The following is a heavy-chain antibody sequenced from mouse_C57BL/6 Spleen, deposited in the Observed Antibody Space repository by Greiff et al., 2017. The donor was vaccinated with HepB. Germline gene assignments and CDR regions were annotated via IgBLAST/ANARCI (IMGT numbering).Heavy chain of an antibody. CDR2: IYPRSGNT. J-gene: IGHJ2*01. D-gene: IGHD4-1*01. Sequence: QVQLKESGAELARPGASVKLSCKASGYTFTSYGISWVKQRTGQGLEWIGEIYPRSGNTYYNEKFKGKATLTADKSSSTAYMELRSLTSEDSAVYFCAREGELLTGTDYWGQGTTLTVSS. CDR1: GYTFTSYG. V-gene: IGHV1-81*01. CDR3: AREGELLTGTDY.